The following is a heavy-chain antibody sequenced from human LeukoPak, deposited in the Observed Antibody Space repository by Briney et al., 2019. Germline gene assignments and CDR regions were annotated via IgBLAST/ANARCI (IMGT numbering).Heavy chain of an antibody. CDR2: IYSGGST. CDR1: GFTVSSNY. D-gene: IGHD4-17*01. CDR3: ARGLYGAKVLDY. Sequence: GGSLRLSCAASGFTVSSNYMSWVRQAPGKGLEWVSVIYSGGSTYYADSVKGRFTISRDNSKNTLYLQMNSLRAEDTAVYYCARGLYGAKVLDYWGQGTLVTVSS. V-gene: IGHV3-66*01. J-gene: IGHJ4*02.